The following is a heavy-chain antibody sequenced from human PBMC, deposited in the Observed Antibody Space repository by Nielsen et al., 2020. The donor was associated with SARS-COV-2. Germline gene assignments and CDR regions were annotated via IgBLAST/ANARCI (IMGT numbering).Heavy chain of an antibody. Sequence: GESLKISCAASGFTFSDYYMSWIRQAPGKGLEWVANIKQDGGEKYYVDSVKGRFTISRDNAENSLSLQMNSLRAEDTAVYYCARESVTGTDAFDIWGQGTVVTVSS. J-gene: IGHJ3*02. V-gene: IGHV3-7*01. CDR1: GFTFSDYY. CDR3: ARESVTGTDAFDI. D-gene: IGHD6-19*01. CDR2: IKQDGGEK.